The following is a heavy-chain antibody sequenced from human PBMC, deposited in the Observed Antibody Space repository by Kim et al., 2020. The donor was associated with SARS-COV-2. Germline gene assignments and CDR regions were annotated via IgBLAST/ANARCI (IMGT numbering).Heavy chain of an antibody. CDR2: ISNDGTIS. D-gene: IGHD3-10*01. J-gene: IGHJ4*02. Sequence: GGSLRLSCAVSGFTFSGHWMLWVRKAPGKGRMWASGISNDGTISQYADSVTGRFTISRENAKNTLYLQLNSLRLEDTAVYYCARDYYGSGLYWGEGTLVTVSS. V-gene: IGHV3-74*01. CDR3: ARDYYGSGLY. CDR1: GFTFSGHW.